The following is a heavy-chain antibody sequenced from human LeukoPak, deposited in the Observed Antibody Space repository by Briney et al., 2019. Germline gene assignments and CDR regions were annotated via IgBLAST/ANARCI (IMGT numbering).Heavy chain of an antibody. J-gene: IGHJ4*02. CDR1: GFTFSSYS. V-gene: IGHV3-48*04. CDR3: AREGWILTGLVFSS. D-gene: IGHD3-9*01. Sequence: GGSLRLSCAASGFTFSSYSMNWVRQAPGKGLEWVSYISSSSSTVYYADSVKGRFTISRDNAKNSLYLQMNSLRAEDTAVYYCAREGWILTGLVFSSWGQGTLVTVSS. CDR2: ISSSSSTV.